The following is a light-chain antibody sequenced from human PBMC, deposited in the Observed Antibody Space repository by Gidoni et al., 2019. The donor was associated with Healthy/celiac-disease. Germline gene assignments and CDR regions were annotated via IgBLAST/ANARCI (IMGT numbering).Light chain of an antibody. CDR3: QQYYSHPLT. Sequence: AIRMTQSPSSFSAYTGDRFTITCRASQGISSYFAWYQQKPGKAPKLLVSAASPLRSGVPSSFSGTGTGPDFTLTISCLQYEDFATYYYQQYYSHPLTFGGGTKVEIK. V-gene: IGKV1-8*01. CDR2: AAS. J-gene: IGKJ4*01. CDR1: QGISSY.